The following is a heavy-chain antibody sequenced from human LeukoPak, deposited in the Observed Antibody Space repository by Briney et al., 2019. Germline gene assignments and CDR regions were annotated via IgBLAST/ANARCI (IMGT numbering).Heavy chain of an antibody. Sequence: GGSLRLSCAASGFTFSSYGMHWVRQAPGKGLEWVAVISYDGSNKYYADSVKGRFTISRDNSKNALYLQMNSLRAEDTAVYYCAKEGFIGPLDGDDYGDYVGYFDLWGRGTLVTVSS. D-gene: IGHD4-17*01. CDR1: GFTFSSYG. V-gene: IGHV3-30*18. CDR2: ISYDGSNK. CDR3: AKEGFIGPLDGDDYGDYVGYFDL. J-gene: IGHJ2*01.